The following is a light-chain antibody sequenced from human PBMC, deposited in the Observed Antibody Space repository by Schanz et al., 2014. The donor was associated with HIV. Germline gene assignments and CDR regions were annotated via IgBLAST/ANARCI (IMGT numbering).Light chain of an antibody. J-gene: IGKJ2*01. CDR1: QSISNN. V-gene: IGKV3-15*01. Sequence: EIVLTQSPATLSVSPGERVTLFCRASQSISNNLGWYQQKSGQAPRLLIYGASTRATGFPARFSGSSYGTEFSLTISSLQSEDFAVYYCQQSNSWPYTFGQGTKLEI. CDR2: GAS. CDR3: QQSNSWPYT.